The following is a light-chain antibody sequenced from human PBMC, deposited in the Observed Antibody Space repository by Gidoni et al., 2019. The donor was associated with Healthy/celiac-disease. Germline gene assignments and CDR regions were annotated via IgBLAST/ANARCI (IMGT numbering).Light chain of an antibody. CDR1: ALPKQS. CDR2: KDS. Sequence: SYELTQPPSVSVSPGQTARITCSGDALPKQSAYGYHQKPGQAPVLVIYKDSDRPSGIPERFSGSSSGTTVTLTISGVQAEDEADYYCQSADSSGTVIFGGGTKLTVL. J-gene: IGLJ2*01. CDR3: QSADSSGTVI. V-gene: IGLV3-25*03.